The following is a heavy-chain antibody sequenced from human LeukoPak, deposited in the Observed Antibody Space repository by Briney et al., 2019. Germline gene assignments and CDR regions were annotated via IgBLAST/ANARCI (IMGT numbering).Heavy chain of an antibody. CDR3: AKDPLGPRYCSGTSCSNWFDP. D-gene: IGHD2-2*01. CDR2: ISGSGTFT. V-gene: IGHV3-23*01. Sequence: QPGGSLRLSCAASGFTFSSHAMSWVRQAPGKGLEWVSAISGSGTFTYYADSVKGRFTISRDNSKNTLYLQLNSLRAEDTAVYYCAKDPLGPRYCSGTSCSNWFDPWGQGTLVTVSS. J-gene: IGHJ5*02. CDR1: GFTFSSHA.